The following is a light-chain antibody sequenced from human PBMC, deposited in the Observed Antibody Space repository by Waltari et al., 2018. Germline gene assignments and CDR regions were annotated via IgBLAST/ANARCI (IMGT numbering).Light chain of an antibody. J-gene: IGKJ1*01. CDR2: AAS. CDR1: RSVSRN. Sequence: EVVMTQFPATLSVSPGESATLSCRASRSVSRNIVWYQQRPGRVPRPLIYAASTRATDTPARFSGSGSGTEFSLTISRLQSEDFAVYYCQQFNDWPRTFGQGTRVEIK. V-gene: IGKV3-15*01. CDR3: QQFNDWPRT.